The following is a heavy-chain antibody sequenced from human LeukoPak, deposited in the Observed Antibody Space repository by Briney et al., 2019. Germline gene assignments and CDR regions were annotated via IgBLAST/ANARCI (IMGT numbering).Heavy chain of an antibody. V-gene: IGHV3-30*04. D-gene: IGHD3-10*01. J-gene: IGHJ4*02. Sequence: GGSLRLSCAASGFTFSSYAMHWVRQAPGKGLEWVAVISYDGSNKYYADSVKGRFTISRDNAKNSLYLEMNSLRAEETAVYYCARHSGSGSYYTYNFHYWGQGTLVIVSS. CDR1: GFTFSSYA. CDR2: ISYDGSNK. CDR3: ARHSGSGSYYTYNFHY.